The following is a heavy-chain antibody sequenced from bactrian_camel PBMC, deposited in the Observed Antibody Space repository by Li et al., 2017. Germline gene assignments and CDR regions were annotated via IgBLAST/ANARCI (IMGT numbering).Heavy chain of an antibody. CDR2: IYKDGSIS. Sequence: HVQLVESGGGSVQAGGSLRLSCAASGFTFSSFDMSWVRQGPGKGLEWVSTIYKDGSISYYPDSVKGRFTISRDNAKNTVYLQMNSLKPVDTAVYYCAKGWAARGNLVVAPSYWDQGTQVTVS. CDR1: GFTFSSFD. CDR3: AKGWAARGNLVVAPSY. V-gene: IGHV3-2*01. D-gene: IGHD2*01. J-gene: IGHJ4*01.